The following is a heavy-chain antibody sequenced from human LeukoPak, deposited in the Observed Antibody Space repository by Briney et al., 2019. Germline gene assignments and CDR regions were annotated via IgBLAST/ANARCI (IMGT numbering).Heavy chain of an antibody. Sequence: ASETLSLTCTVSGGSISSYYWSWIRQPPGKGLEWIGYIYYSGSTNYNPSLKSRVTISVDTSKNQFSLKLSSVTAADTAVYYCARLYGSGSYYNDFDYWGQGTLVTVSS. J-gene: IGHJ4*02. CDR1: GGSISSYY. CDR2: IYYSGST. V-gene: IGHV4-59*12. CDR3: ARLYGSGSYYNDFDY. D-gene: IGHD3-10*01.